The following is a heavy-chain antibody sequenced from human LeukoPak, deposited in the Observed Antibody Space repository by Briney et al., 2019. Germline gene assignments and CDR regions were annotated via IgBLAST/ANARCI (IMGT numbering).Heavy chain of an antibody. CDR2: IIPILGIA. J-gene: IGHJ5*02. CDR1: GGTFSSYA. Sequence: ASVKVSCKASGGTFSSYAISWVRQAPGQGLEWMGRIIPILGIANYAQKFQRRVTITADKSTSTAYMELSSLRSEDTAVYYCARDKTTVVTLNWFDPWGQGTLVTVSS. CDR3: ARDKTTVVTLNWFDP. V-gene: IGHV1-69*04. D-gene: IGHD4-23*01.